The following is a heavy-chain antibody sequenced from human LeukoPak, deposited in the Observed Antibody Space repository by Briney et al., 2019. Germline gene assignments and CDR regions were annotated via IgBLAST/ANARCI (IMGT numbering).Heavy chain of an antibody. CDR2: IIPIFGTA. J-gene: IGHJ3*02. CDR3: ARDGWREEDI. CDR1: GGTFSSYA. V-gene: IGHV1-69*13. Sequence: GASVKVSCKASGGTFSSYAISWVRQAPGQGLEWMGGIIPIFGTANYAQKSQGRVTITADESTSTAYMELSSLRSEDTAVYYRARDGWREEDIWGQGTMVTVSS. D-gene: IGHD6-19*01.